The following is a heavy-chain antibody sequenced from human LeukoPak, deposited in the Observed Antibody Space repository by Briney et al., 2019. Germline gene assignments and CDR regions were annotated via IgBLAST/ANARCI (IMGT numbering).Heavy chain of an antibody. CDR3: ARAVAGSNIDY. D-gene: IGHD6-19*01. V-gene: IGHV3-21*01. Sequence: GGPLRLSCSGSGFTFSNYALNWVRQAPGKGLEWVSSISGSGGYRHYADSVKGRFTVSRDNAKNSLYLQMNSLRAEDTAVYYCARAVAGSNIDYWGQGTLVTVSS. CDR2: ISGSGGYR. CDR1: GFTFSNYA. J-gene: IGHJ4*02.